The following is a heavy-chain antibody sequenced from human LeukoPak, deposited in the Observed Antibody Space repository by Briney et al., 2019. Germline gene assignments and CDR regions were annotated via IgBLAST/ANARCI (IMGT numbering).Heavy chain of an antibody. CDR1: GFTFSSYW. CDR2: IKQDGSEK. D-gene: IGHD3-3*01. J-gene: IGHJ4*02. CDR3: ARDLPAGFWSGYHY. Sequence: GGSLRLSCAASGFTFSSYWMSWVRQAPGKGLEWVANIKQDGSEKYYVDSVKGRFTISRDNAKNSLYLQMNSLRAEGTAVYYCARDLPAGFWSGYHYWGQGTLVTVSS. V-gene: IGHV3-7*01.